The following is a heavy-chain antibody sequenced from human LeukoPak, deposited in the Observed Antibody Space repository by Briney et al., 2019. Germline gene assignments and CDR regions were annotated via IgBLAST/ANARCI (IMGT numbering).Heavy chain of an antibody. CDR1: GFTFSSYG. D-gene: IGHD6-13*01. J-gene: IGHJ3*02. Sequence: PGGSLRLSCAASGFTFSSYGMHWVRQAPGKGLEWVAFIRYVGSNKYYADSVKGRFTISRDNSKNTLYLQMNSLRAEDTAVYYCAKSSTIAAAGNDAFDIWGQGTMVTVSS. CDR3: AKSSTIAAAGNDAFDI. CDR2: IRYVGSNK. V-gene: IGHV3-30*02.